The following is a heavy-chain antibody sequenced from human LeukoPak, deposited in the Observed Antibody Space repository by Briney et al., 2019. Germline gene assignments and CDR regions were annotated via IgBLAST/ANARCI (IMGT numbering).Heavy chain of an antibody. D-gene: IGHD3-22*01. CDR1: GFTFSASW. CDR3: ARGGFYDSIGYYRDDFDY. J-gene: IGHJ4*02. Sequence: GGSLRLSCAASGFTFSASWMSWVRQAPGKGLEWVSSISSSSSYIFYADSVKGRFTISRDNAENSLYLQMNSLRAEDTAVYYCARGGFYDSIGYYRDDFDYWGQGTLVTVSS. CDR2: ISSSSSYI. V-gene: IGHV3-21*01.